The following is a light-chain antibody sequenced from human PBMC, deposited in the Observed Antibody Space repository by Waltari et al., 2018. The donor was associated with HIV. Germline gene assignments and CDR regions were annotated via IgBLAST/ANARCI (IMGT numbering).Light chain of an antibody. CDR2: GSS. CDR1: QSVSSN. Sequence: EIVMTQSPATLSVSPGERATLSCRASQSVSSNLAWYQQKPGQAPRLLIYGSSTRATGIPAMFSGSGSATEFTLTISSLQSEDFAVYYCQQYNNWPPWTFGQGTKVEIK. CDR3: QQYNNWPPWT. J-gene: IGKJ1*01. V-gene: IGKV3-15*01.